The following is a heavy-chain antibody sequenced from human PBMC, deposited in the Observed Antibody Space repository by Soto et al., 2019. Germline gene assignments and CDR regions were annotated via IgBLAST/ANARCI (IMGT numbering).Heavy chain of an antibody. CDR3: AREGWFGDEVYYGMDV. J-gene: IGHJ6*02. CDR1: GDSVSSNSAA. V-gene: IGHV6-1*01. D-gene: IGHD3-10*01. CDR2: TYYRSKWYN. Sequence: PSQTLSLTCAISGDSVSSNSAAWNWIRQSPSRGLEWLGRTYYRSKWYNDYAISVKSRITINPDTSKNQFSLQLNSVTPEDTAVYYCAREGWFGDEVYYGMDVWGQGTTVTVSS.